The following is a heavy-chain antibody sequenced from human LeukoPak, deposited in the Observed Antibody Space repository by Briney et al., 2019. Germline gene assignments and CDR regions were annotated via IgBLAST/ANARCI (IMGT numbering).Heavy chain of an antibody. CDR3: ARGQITMVRGAAYYFDY. CDR1: GFTFSSYA. CDR2: ISSNGGST. J-gene: IGHJ4*02. D-gene: IGHD3-10*01. V-gene: IGHV3-64*01. Sequence: GGSLRLSCAASGFTFSSYAMHWVRQAPGKGLEYVSAISSNGGSTYYANFVKGRFTISRDNSKNPLYLQMGSLRAEDMAVYYCARGQITMVRGAAYYFDYWGQGTLVTVSS.